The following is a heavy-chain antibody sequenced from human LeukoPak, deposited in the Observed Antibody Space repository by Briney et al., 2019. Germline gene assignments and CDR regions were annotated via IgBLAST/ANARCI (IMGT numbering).Heavy chain of an antibody. J-gene: IGHJ4*02. CDR3: ARQASYDILTGYHSGNFDY. D-gene: IGHD3-9*01. CDR1: GYRFTSYW. CDR2: IYPGDSDT. V-gene: IGHV5-51*01. Sequence: GESLKISCKGSGYRFTSYWIGWVCQMPGKGLEWMGIIYPGDSDTRYSPSFQGQVTISADKSISTAYLQWSSLKASDTAMYYCARQASYDILTGYHSGNFDYWGQGTLVTVSS.